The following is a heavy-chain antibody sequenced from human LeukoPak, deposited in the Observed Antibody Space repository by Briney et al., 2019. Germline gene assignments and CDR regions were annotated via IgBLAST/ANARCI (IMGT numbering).Heavy chain of an antibody. V-gene: IGHV1-46*01. J-gene: IGHJ4*02. CDR2: INPSGGST. CDR1: GYTFTSYY. D-gene: IGHD6-19*01. CDR3: ASIAVAGTLFDY. Sequence: RASVKVSCKASGYTFTSYYMHWVRQAPGQGLEWMGIINPSGGSTSYAQKFQGRVTMTRDTSTSTVYMELSSLRPEDTAVYYCASIAVAGTLFDYWGQGTLVTVSS.